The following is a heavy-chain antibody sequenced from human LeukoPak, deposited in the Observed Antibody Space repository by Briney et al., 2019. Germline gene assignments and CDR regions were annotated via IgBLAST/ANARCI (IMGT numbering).Heavy chain of an antibody. CDR3: ARDLDYYDSSGYQNWFDP. Sequence: ASVKVSCKASGYTFTSYAMHWVRQAPGQRPEWMGWINAGNGNTKYSQKFQGRVTITRDTSASTAYMELSSLRSEDTAVYYCARDLDYYDSSGYQNWFDPWGQGTLVTVSS. D-gene: IGHD3-22*01. V-gene: IGHV1-3*01. CDR2: INAGNGNT. J-gene: IGHJ5*02. CDR1: GYTFTSYA.